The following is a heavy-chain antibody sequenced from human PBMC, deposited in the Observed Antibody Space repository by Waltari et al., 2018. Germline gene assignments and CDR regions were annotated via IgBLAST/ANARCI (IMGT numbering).Heavy chain of an antibody. D-gene: IGHD6-19*01. Sequence: EVQLVESGGGLVQPGGSLRLSCTASGFTFSAYAMGWVRQAPGKGLEWVSAISTGDTTYYADSVKGRFTLSRDNSKNTMYLQMNSLRAEDTAVYFCARREPSQYSFDYWGQGNLVTVSS. CDR2: ISTGDTT. V-gene: IGHV3-23*04. J-gene: IGHJ4*02. CDR3: ARREPSQYSFDY. CDR1: GFTFSAYA.